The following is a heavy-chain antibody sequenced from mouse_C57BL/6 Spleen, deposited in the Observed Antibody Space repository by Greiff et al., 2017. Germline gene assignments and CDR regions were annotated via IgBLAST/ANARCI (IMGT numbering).Heavy chain of an antibody. V-gene: IGHV3-6*01. CDR3: ARDAPTGKWSPWFAY. Sequence: EVKLQESGPGLVKPSQSLSLTCSVTGYSITSGYYWNWIRQFPGNKLEWMGYISYDGSNNYNPSLKNRISITRDTSKNQFFLKLNSVTTEDTATYYCARDAPTGKWSPWFAYWGQGTLVTVSA. J-gene: IGHJ3*01. D-gene: IGHD4-1*02. CDR1: GYSITSGYY. CDR2: ISYDGSN.